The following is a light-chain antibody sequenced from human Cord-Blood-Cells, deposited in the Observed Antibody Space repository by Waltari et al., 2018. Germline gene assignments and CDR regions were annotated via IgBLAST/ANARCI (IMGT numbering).Light chain of an antibody. J-gene: IGKJ2*01. Sequence: EIVLTQSPGTLSLSPGERATLSCRASQSVSSSYLAWYQQKPGQAPRLLIYGASSRATGIPDRFCGSGSGTDFTLTLSRLEPEDFAVYYCQQYGSSPYTFGQGTKLEIK. CDR1: QSVSSSY. CDR3: QQYGSSPYT. CDR2: GAS. V-gene: IGKV3-20*01.